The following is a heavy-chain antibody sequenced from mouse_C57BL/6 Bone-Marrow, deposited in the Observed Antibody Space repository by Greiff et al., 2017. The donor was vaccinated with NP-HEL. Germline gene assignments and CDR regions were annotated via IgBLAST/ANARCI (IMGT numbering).Heavy chain of an antibody. J-gene: IGHJ4*01. CDR3: ATPIDYYGSSYGDYYAMDY. Sequence: QVQLQQPGAELVKPGASVKLSCKASGYTFTSYWMHWVKQRPGQGLEWIGMIHPNSGSTNYNEKFKSKATLTVDKSSSTAYMQLSSLTSEDSAVYYCATPIDYYGSSYGDYYAMDYWGQGTSVTVSS. CDR1: GYTFTSYW. V-gene: IGHV1-64*01. CDR2: IHPNSGST. D-gene: IGHD1-1*01.